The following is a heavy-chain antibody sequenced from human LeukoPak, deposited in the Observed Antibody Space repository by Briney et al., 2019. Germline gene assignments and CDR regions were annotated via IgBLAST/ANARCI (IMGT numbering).Heavy chain of an antibody. CDR2: INPNSGGT. D-gene: IGHD5-24*01. J-gene: IGHJ4*02. Sequence: ASVKVSCKASGYTFTGYYMHWVRQAPGQGLEWMGWINPNSGGTNYAQKFQGRVTMTRDTSISTAYMELSRLRSDDTAVYYCARDTYIRDGYNYWGQGTLVTVSS. V-gene: IGHV1-2*02. CDR3: ARDTYIRDGYNY. CDR1: GYTFTGYY.